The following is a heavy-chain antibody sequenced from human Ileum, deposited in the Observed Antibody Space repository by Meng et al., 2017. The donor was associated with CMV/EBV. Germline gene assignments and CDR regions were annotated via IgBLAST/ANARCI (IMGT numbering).Heavy chain of an antibody. V-gene: IGHV3-21*06. D-gene: IGHD6-19*01. J-gene: IGHJ4*02. CDR1: GFSFNTYT. CDR3: ARVDPDVAVFDY. Sequence: CAASGFSFNTYTLNWVRQAPGKGLEWVSSISNSNDYIYYADSVKGQFTISRDNAKNSLFLQMNRLRAEDTAVYYCARVDPDVAVFDYWGQGTLVTVSS. CDR2: ISNSNDYI.